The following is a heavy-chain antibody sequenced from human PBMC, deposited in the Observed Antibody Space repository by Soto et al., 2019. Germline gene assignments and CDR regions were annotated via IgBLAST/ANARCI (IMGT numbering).Heavy chain of an antibody. CDR2: INHSGST. D-gene: IGHD3-10*01. CDR1: GGSFSGYY. CDR3: ARGGSGFSYYGSGTLTTYNWFDP. J-gene: IGHJ5*02. V-gene: IGHV4-34*01. Sequence: SETLSLTCAVYGGSFSGYYWSWIRQPPGKGLEWIGEINHSGSTNYNPSLKSRVTISVDTSKNQFSLKLSSVTAADTAVYYCARGGSGFSYYGSGTLTTYNWFDPWGQGTLVTVSS.